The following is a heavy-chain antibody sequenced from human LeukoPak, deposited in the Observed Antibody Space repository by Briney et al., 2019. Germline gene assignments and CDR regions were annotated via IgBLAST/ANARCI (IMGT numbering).Heavy chain of an antibody. V-gene: IGHV3-33*08. CDR1: GFTFSSYG. CDR3: ARDYSNYKVAYYFDY. D-gene: IGHD1-7*01. J-gene: IGHJ4*02. Sequence: GGSLRLSCAASGFTFSSYGMHRVRQAPGKGLEWVAVIWYDGSNKYYADSVKGRFTISRDNSKNTLYLQMNSLRAEDTAVYYCARDYSNYKVAYYFDYWGQGTLVTVSS. CDR2: IWYDGSNK.